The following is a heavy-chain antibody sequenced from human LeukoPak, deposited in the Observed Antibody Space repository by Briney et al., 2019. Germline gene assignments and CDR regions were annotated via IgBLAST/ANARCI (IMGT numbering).Heavy chain of an antibody. CDR1: GYIFSDYY. Sequence: ASVKVSCKASGYIFSDYYMHWVRQAPGQGLEWLGWINPKSGAADYAQQFRGRVTMTRDTSINTDYMEMKRVTSDDTAVYYCARTIPRLRSTSGGYWFDPWGQGTLVTVSS. CDR2: INPKSGAA. J-gene: IGHJ5*02. D-gene: IGHD2-2*01. CDR3: ARTIPRLRSTSGGYWFDP. V-gene: IGHV1-2*02.